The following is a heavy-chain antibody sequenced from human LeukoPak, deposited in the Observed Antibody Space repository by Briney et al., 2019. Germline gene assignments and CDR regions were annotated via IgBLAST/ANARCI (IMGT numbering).Heavy chain of an antibody. J-gene: IGHJ4*02. V-gene: IGHV4-34*01. D-gene: IGHD4-23*01. CDR1: GGSFSDSY. CDR3: ARGSNSVAY. Sequence: SETLSLTCAVYGGSFSDSYWSWIRQPPGEGLEWVGEISHSGDTNYNPSLKSRVTISVDTSKNQFSLNLSSVTAADTAVYYCARGSNSVAYWGQGTLVTVSS. CDR2: ISHSGDT.